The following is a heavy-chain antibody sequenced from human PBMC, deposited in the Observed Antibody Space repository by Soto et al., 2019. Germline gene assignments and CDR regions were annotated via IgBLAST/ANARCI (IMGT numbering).Heavy chain of an antibody. CDR3: ARVEALIPSLGYFDS. V-gene: IGHV4-31*03. D-gene: IGHD3-16*01. J-gene: IGHJ4*02. CDR1: GGSIRRSDYY. CDR2: IYHSGST. Sequence: QVQLQESGAGLVKPSQTLSLTCTVSGGSIRRSDYYWSWVRQFPGRGLEWIGYIYHSGSTFYNPSLMSRGVISVDTSRNQFSLSLTSVTAADTAVYFCARVEALIPSLGYFDSWGQGIRVTVTS.